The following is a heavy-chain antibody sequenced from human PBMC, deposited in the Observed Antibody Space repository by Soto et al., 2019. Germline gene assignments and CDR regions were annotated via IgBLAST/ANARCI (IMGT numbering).Heavy chain of an antibody. Sequence: VGSLRLSCAASGFTFSSYGMHWVRQAPGKGLEWVAVIWYDGSNKYYADSVKGRFTISRDNSKNTLYLQMNSLRAEDTAVYYCARDVILYYYDSSGTPGYYYYYYGMDVWGQGTTVTVSS. CDR2: IWYDGSNK. J-gene: IGHJ6*02. V-gene: IGHV3-33*01. CDR3: ARDVILYYYDSSGTPGYYYYYYGMDV. CDR1: GFTFSSYG. D-gene: IGHD3-22*01.